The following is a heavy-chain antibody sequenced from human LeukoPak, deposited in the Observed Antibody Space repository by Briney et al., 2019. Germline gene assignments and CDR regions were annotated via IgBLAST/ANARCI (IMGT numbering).Heavy chain of an antibody. CDR2: IKQDGSEE. J-gene: IGHJ5*02. D-gene: IGHD2-15*01. Sequence: GGSLRLSCAAPGFTFSGSWMSWVRQAPGIGLGWVANIKQDGSEENYVESVKGPFTISRDNAKNSLYLQMNSLRAEDTAVYYCAREVGFCSGGDCYFWFDPWGQGTLVTVSS. CDR3: AREVGFCSGGDCYFWFDP. V-gene: IGHV3-7*05. CDR1: GFTFSGSW.